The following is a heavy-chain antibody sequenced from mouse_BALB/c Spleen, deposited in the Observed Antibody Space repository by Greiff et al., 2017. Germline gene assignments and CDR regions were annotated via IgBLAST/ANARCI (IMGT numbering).Heavy chain of an antibody. CDR2: ISSGGGST. D-gene: IGHD1-1*01. CDR3: ARHDGSSGFAY. J-gene: IGHJ3*01. Sequence: DVQLVESGGGLVKPGGSLKLSCAASGFAFSSYDMSWVRQTPEKRLEWVAYISSGGGSTYYPDTVKGRFTISRDNAKNTLYLQMSSLKSEDTAMYYCARHDGSSGFAYWGQGTLVTVSA. V-gene: IGHV5-12-1*01. CDR1: GFAFSSYD.